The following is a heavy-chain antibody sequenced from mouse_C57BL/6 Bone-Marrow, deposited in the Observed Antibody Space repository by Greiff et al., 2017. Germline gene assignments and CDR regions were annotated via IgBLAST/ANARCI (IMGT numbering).Heavy chain of an antibody. CDR2: ISYDGSN. D-gene: IGHD1-1*01. V-gene: IGHV3-6*01. Sequence: DVKLQESGPGLVKPSQSLSLTCSVTGYSITSGYYWNWIRQFPGNKLEWMGYISYDGSNNYNPSLKNRISITRDTSKNQFFLKLNSVTTEDTATXYCARESSGSTVVATPFDYWGQGTTLTVSS. CDR3: ARESSGSTVVATPFDY. J-gene: IGHJ2*01. CDR1: GYSITSGYY.